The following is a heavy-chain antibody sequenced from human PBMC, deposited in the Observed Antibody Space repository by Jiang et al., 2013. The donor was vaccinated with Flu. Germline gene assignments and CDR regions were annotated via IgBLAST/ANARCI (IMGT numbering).Heavy chain of an antibody. CDR3: ARGPDYGDYGGWFDP. CDR1: GGSISSGDYY. CDR2: IYYSGST. V-gene: IGHV4-30-4*01. D-gene: IGHD4-17*01. J-gene: IGHJ5*02. Sequence: TLSLTCTVSGGSISSGDYYWSWIRQPPGKGLEWIGYIYYSGSTYYNPSLKSRVTISVDTSKNQFSLKLSSVTAADTAVYYCARGPDYGDYGGWFDPWGQGTLVTVSS.